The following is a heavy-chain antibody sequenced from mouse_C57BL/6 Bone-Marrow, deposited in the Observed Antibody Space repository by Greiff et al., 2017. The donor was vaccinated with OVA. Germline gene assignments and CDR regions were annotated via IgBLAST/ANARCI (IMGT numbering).Heavy chain of an antibody. CDR2: IYPGGGYT. J-gene: IGHJ2*01. V-gene: IGHV1-63*01. Sequence: QVQLQQSGAELVRPGTSVKMSCKASGYTFTNYWIGWAKQRPGHGLEWIGDIYPGGGYTNYKEKFKGKATLTADKSSSTAYMQFSSLTSEDSAVYYCARSRSNYYYFDYWGQGTTLTVSS. CDR1: GYTFTNYW. CDR3: ARSRSNYYYFDY. D-gene: IGHD2-5*01.